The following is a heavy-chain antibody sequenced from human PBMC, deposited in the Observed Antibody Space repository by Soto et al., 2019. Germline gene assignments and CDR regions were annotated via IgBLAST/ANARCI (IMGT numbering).Heavy chain of an antibody. CDR2: ISYDGSNK. CDR3: AKGPAIVLVPAAMNYYYGMDV. CDR1: GFTFSSYG. J-gene: IGHJ6*02. D-gene: IGHD2-2*01. Sequence: QVQLVESGGGVVQPGRSLRLSCAASGFTFSSYGMHWVRQAPSEGQEWVALISYDGSNKYYADSVKGRFTISRDYSKNTLYLQMNSLRAEDTAVYYCAKGPAIVLVPAAMNYYYGMDVWGQGTTVTVSS. V-gene: IGHV3-30*18.